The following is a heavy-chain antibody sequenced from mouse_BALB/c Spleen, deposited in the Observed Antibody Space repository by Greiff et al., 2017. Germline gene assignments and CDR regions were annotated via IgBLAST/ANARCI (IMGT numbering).Heavy chain of an antibody. CDR3: ARLSYGYDVNAMDY. V-gene: IGHV5-17*02. D-gene: IGHD2-2*01. CDR1: GFTFSSFG. Sequence: EVHLVESGGGLVQPGGSRKLSCAASGFTFSSFGMHWVRQAPEKGLEWVAYISSGSSTIYYADTVKGRFTISRDNPKNTLFLQMTSLRSEDTAMYYCARLSYGYDVNAMDYWGQGTSVTVSS. CDR2: ISSGSSTI. J-gene: IGHJ4*01.